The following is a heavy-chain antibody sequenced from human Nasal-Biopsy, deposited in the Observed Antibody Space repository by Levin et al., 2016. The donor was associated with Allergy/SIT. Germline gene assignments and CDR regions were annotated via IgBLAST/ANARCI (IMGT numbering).Heavy chain of an antibody. D-gene: IGHD2-2*01. CDR2: TCAISGNT. Sequence: GGSLRLSCAASGFTFSSYAMNWVRQAPGMGLEWVSATCAISGNTYYTDSVKGRFTITRDNSKNTLYLQMNSLRTEDTAVYYCAKPDCSGTTCFTLESWGQGTLVTVSS. CDR1: GFTFSSYA. V-gene: IGHV3-23*01. J-gene: IGHJ4*02. CDR3: AKPDCSGTTCFTLES.